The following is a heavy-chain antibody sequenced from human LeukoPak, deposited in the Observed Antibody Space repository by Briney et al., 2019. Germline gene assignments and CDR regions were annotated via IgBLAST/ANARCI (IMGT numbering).Heavy chain of an antibody. CDR3: AKGYSVYDYYFDY. Sequence: GGSLRLSCAASGFTFSSYDMSWVRQAQGKGLEWVSAISGSGGSTYYADSVKGRFTISRDNSKNTLYLQMNSLRADDTAVYYCAKGYSVYDYYFDYWGQGTLVTVSS. CDR2: ISGSGGST. J-gene: IGHJ4*02. CDR1: GFTFSSYD. V-gene: IGHV3-23*01. D-gene: IGHD5/OR15-5a*01.